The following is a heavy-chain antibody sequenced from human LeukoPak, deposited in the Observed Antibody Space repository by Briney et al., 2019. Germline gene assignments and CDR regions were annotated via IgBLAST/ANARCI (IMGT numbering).Heavy chain of an antibody. D-gene: IGHD1-1*01. CDR3: AKGGSWSNWVYYYGMDV. J-gene: IGHJ6*02. CDR2: INPSGGST. CDR1: GFTFSSYG. Sequence: PGGSLRLSCAASGFTFSSYGMHWVRQAPGQGLEWMGIINPSGGSTSYAQKFQGRVTMTRDTSTSTVYMELSSLRSEDTAVYYCAKGGSWSNWVYYYGMDVWGQGTTVTVSS. V-gene: IGHV1-46*01.